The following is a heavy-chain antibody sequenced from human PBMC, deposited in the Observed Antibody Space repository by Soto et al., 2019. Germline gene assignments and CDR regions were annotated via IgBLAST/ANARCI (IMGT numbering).Heavy chain of an antibody. Sequence: EVQLVESGGGLVQPGRSLRLSCAASGFTFDDYAMHWVRQAPGKGLEWVSGISWNSGSIGYADSVKGRFTISRDNAKNSLYLQINSLRAEDTALYYCAKDIGGIADRIDYLGQGTLVTVSS. V-gene: IGHV3-9*01. CDR2: ISWNSGSI. D-gene: IGHD6-13*01. J-gene: IGHJ4*02. CDR1: GFTFDDYA. CDR3: AKDIGGIADRIDY.